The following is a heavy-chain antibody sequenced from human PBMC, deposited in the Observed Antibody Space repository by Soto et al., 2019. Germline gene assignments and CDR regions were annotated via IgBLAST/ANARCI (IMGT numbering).Heavy chain of an antibody. D-gene: IGHD6-19*01. CDR1: VFTFIDYY. Sequence: GCSLGLCSASSVFTFIDYYMSWTRQTPGKGLEWVSYISSSGSTIYYADSVKGRFTISRDNAKNSLYLQMNSLRAEDTAVYYCARDMGSGWYRSPVIDYCGQGTVVTVSS. V-gene: IGHV3-11*01. J-gene: IGHJ4*02. CDR3: ARDMGSGWYRSPVIDY. CDR2: ISSSGSTI.